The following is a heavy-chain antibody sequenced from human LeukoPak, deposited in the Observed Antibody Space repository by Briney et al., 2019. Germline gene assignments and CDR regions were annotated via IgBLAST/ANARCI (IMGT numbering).Heavy chain of an antibody. CDR3: ARLIGHYYYYYMDV. J-gene: IGHJ6*03. Sequence: NPSETLSLTCTVSGGSISSGSYYWSWIRQPAGKGLEWIGRIYTSGSTNYNPSLKSRVTMSVDTSKNQFSLKLSSVTAADTAVYYCARLIGHYYYYYMDVWGKGTTVTVSS. CDR2: IYTSGST. CDR1: GGSISSGSYY. V-gene: IGHV4-61*02. D-gene: IGHD3-22*01.